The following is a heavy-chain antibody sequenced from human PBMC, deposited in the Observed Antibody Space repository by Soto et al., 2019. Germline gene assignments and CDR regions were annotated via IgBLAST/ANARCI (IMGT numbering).Heavy chain of an antibody. Sequence: SETLSRTCAVSGYSISSGYYWAWIRQPPGKGLEWIGTIYHSGSPFHSPSLKSRVTISVDTSKNRFSLKLRSVTAADTAVYYCAVGFCGSASCSREYFQHWGQGTLVTVSS. V-gene: IGHV4-38-2*01. CDR3: AVGFCGSASCSREYFQH. CDR2: IYHSGSP. CDR1: GYSISSGYY. D-gene: IGHD2-2*01. J-gene: IGHJ1*01.